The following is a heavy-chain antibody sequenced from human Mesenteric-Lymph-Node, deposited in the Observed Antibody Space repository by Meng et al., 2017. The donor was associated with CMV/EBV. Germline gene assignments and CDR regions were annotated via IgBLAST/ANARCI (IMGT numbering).Heavy chain of an antibody. J-gene: IGHJ4*02. D-gene: IGHD5-24*01. CDR3: ARTARWLPFDY. CDR1: GFTYSSHG. V-gene: IGHV3-30*04. Sequence: GESLKISCAASGFTYSSHGLHWVRQAPGKGLEWVAVISYDASNTYYADSVKGRFTISRDNSKNTLYLQMNSLRAEDTAVYYCARTARWLPFDYWGQGTLVTVSS. CDR2: ISYDASNT.